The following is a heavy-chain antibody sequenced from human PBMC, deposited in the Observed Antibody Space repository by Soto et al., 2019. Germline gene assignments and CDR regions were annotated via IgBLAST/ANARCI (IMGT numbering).Heavy chain of an antibody. V-gene: IGHV1-18*04. D-gene: IGHD5-12*01. CDR3: AREGWLRTYNWFDP. Sequence: QVQLVQSGAEVKKPGASVKVSCKASGYTFTSYGISWVRQAPGQGLEWMGWISAYNGNTNYAQKLQGRVTMTADTATSPAYVERRSLRSDDTAVYYCAREGWLRTYNWFDPWGQGTLVTVSS. CDR1: GYTFTSYG. CDR2: ISAYNGNT. J-gene: IGHJ5*02.